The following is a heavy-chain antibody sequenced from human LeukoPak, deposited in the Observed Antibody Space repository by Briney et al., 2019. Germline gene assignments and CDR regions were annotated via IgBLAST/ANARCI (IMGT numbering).Heavy chain of an antibody. CDR1: GASISNTSYQ. J-gene: IGHJ4*02. CDR3: ARLSKDWNFDY. Sequence: SETLSLTCTVSGASISNTSYQWSWIRQPPGKGLEWIGSVYYTGSTYYNPSLKSRVTISVDTSKNQFSLKLSSVTAADTAVYYCARLSKDWNFDYWGQGTLVTVSS. D-gene: IGHD1-1*01. V-gene: IGHV4-39*01. CDR2: VYYTGST.